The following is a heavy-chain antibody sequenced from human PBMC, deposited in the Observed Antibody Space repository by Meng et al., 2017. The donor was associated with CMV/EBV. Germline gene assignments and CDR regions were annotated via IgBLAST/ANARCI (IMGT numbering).Heavy chain of an antibody. CDR2: IWYDGSNK. CDR1: GFTFSSYG. CDR3: AKAPNDFWSGYYTGLYYYYGMDV. Sequence: GESLKISCAASGFTFSSYGMHWVRQAPGKGLEWVAVIWYDGSNKYYADSVKGRFTISRDNSKNTLYLQMNSLRAEDTAVYYCAKAPNDFWSGYYTGLYYYYGMDVWGQGTTVTVSS. J-gene: IGHJ6*02. V-gene: IGHV3-33*06. D-gene: IGHD3-3*01.